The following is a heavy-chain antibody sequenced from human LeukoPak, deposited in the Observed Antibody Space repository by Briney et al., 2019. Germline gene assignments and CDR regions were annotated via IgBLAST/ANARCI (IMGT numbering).Heavy chain of an antibody. Sequence: SETLSLTCTVSGCSISSYYWSWIRQPPGKGLEWIGYIYYSGSTNYNPSLKSRVTISVDTSKNQLSLKLSSVTAADTAVYYCARTWDYDILTGPLYYYMDVWGKGTTVTVSS. CDR2: IYYSGST. J-gene: IGHJ6*03. D-gene: IGHD3-9*01. CDR1: GCSISSYY. V-gene: IGHV4-59*01. CDR3: ARTWDYDILTGPLYYYMDV.